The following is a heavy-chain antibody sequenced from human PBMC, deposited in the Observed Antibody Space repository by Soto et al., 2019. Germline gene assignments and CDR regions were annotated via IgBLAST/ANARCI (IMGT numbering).Heavy chain of an antibody. CDR1: GGSISSYY. V-gene: IGHV4-59*01. D-gene: IGHD5-12*01. CDR3: ARYIMGTNYYYYGMDV. J-gene: IGHJ6*01. Sequence: QVQLQESGPGLVKPSETLSLTCTVSGGSISSYYWSWIRQPPGKGLEWIGYIYYSGSTNYNPSLKRRVTISVDTSKNQFSLKLSSVTAADTAVYYCARYIMGTNYYYYGMDVWGQGTTVTVSS. CDR2: IYYSGST.